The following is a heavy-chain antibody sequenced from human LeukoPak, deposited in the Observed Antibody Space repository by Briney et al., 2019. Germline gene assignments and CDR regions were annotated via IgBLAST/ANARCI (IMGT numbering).Heavy chain of an antibody. CDR3: AKDLFSGYCSGGSCYHLTGLLDY. CDR2: IYSGGST. Sequence: TGGSLRLSCAASGFTVSNNYMRWVRQAPGKGLEWVSLIYSGGSTYYADSVKGRFTISRDNSKNTLYLQMNSLRAEDTAVYYCAKDLFSGYCSGGSCYHLTGLLDYWGQGTRVTVSS. V-gene: IGHV3-66*01. J-gene: IGHJ4*02. D-gene: IGHD2-15*01. CDR1: GFTVSNNY.